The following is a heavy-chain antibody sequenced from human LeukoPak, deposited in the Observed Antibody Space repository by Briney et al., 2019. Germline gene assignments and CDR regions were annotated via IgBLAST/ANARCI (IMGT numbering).Heavy chain of an antibody. CDR3: ARDYRGGPDTDAFDL. Sequence: GGSLRLSCAASGFTFSSYAMHWVRQAPGKGLEWVAVISYDGSNKYYADSVKGRFTISRDNAKDSLYLQMDSLRAEDTALYYCARDYRGGPDTDAFDLWGQGTMVTVSS. V-gene: IGHV3-30-3*01. J-gene: IGHJ3*01. D-gene: IGHD3-16*01. CDR2: ISYDGSNK. CDR1: GFTFSSYA.